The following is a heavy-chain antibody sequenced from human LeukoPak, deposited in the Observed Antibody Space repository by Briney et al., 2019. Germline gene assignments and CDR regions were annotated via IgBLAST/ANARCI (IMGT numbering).Heavy chain of an antibody. CDR2: IYHSGST. CDR1: GYSISSGYF. V-gene: IGHV4-38-2*02. Sequence: SETLSLTCNVSGYSISSGYFWGWIRQPPGKGLEWIGSIYHSGSTDSNPSLKSRVTISVDTSKNQFSLKLTSVTAADTAVYYCARSGYRYGADALDIWGQGTMVTVSS. J-gene: IGHJ3*02. CDR3: ARSGYRYGADALDI. D-gene: IGHD5-18*01.